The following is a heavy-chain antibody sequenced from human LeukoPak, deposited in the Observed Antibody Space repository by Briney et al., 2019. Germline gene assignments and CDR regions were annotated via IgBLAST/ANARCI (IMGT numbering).Heavy chain of an antibody. CDR3: AGGYCSSTSCSHTTQHYYYGMDV. CDR2: INPNSGGT. Sequence: ASVKVSCKASGYTFTGYYMHWVRQAPGQGLEWMGWINPNSGGTNYAQKFQGRVTMTRDTSISTAYMELSRLRSDDTAVYYCAGGYCSSTSCSHTTQHYYYGMDVWGQGTTVTVSS. CDR1: GYTFTGYY. V-gene: IGHV1-2*02. D-gene: IGHD2-2*01. J-gene: IGHJ6*02.